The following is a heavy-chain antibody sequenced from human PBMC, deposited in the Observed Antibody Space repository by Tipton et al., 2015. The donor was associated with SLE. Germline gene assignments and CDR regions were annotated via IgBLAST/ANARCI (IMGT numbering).Heavy chain of an antibody. D-gene: IGHD3-22*01. CDR1: GFTFSSYA. CDR3: AKVGDYYDSSGYYYFDY. J-gene: IGHJ4*02. V-gene: IGHV3-23*01. Sequence: SLRLSCAASGFTFSSYAMSWVRQAPGKGLEWVSAISGSGGSTYYADSVKGRFTISRDNSKNTLYLQMNSLRAEHTAVYYCAKVGDYYDSSGYYYFDYWGQGTLVTVSS. CDR2: ISGSGGST.